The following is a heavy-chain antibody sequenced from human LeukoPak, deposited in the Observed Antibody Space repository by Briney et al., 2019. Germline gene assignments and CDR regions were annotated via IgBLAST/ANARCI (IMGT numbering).Heavy chain of an antibody. CDR2: IYYSGST. CDR3: ARRSHCTGGSCPPV. D-gene: IGHD2-8*02. V-gene: IGHV4-61*01. Sequence: PSETLSLTCTVSGGSVSSGSYYWSWIRQPPGKGLEWIGYIYYSGSTNYNPSLKSRVTISVDTSKNQFSLKLSSVTATDTAVYYCARRSHCTGGSCPPVWGQGTTVTVSS. CDR1: GGSVSSGSYY. J-gene: IGHJ6*02.